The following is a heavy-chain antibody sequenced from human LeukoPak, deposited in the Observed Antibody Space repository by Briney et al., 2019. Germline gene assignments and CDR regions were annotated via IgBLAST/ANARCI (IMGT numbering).Heavy chain of an antibody. Sequence: PGTSVKVSCKASGFTFPRSAVQWVRQARGQRLEWIGWIVVGSGNTNYAQKFQERVTITRDMSTGTAYMELSSLRSEDTAVYYCAADRHCSRTTCYPYNFDYWGQGTLVTVSS. CDR3: AADRHCSRTTCYPYNFDY. CDR2: IVVGSGNT. J-gene: IGHJ4*02. CDR1: GFTFPRSA. V-gene: IGHV1-58*01. D-gene: IGHD2-2*01.